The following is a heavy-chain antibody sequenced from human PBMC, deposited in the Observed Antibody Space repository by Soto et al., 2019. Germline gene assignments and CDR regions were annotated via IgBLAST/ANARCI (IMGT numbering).Heavy chain of an antibody. CDR2: IVPNVGTV. J-gene: IGHJ4*02. D-gene: IGHD3-3*01. Sequence: QMQLVQSVAEVKKPGSSVKVSCKASGGTLSSFINYPINWVRQAPGQGLEWMGGIVPNVGTVNYAQKFQGRVTITADKSTGTAYMELSSLRSEDTALYYCARRDTSGFLRYFDNWGQGTLVTVSS. V-gene: IGHV1-69*06. CDR1: GGTLSSFINYP. CDR3: ARRDTSGFLRYFDN.